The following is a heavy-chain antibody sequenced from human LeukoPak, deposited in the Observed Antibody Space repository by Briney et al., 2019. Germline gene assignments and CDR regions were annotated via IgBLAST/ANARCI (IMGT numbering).Heavy chain of an antibody. J-gene: IGHJ4*02. Sequence: SETLSLTCTVSGGSISSYYWSWIRQPAGKGLEWIGRIYTSGSTNYNPSLKSRVTMSVDTSKNQFSLKLSSVTAADTAVYYCARDLVDYYDSSGYPYYFDYWGQGTLVTVS. D-gene: IGHD3-22*01. CDR3: ARDLVDYYDSSGYPYYFDY. CDR1: GGSISSYY. CDR2: IYTSGST. V-gene: IGHV4-4*07.